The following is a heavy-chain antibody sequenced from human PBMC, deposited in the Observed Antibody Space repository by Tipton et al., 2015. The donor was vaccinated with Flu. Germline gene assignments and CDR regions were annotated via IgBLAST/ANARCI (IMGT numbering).Heavy chain of an antibody. Sequence: TLSLTCTVSNASINRPGYYWNWIRQHSGKGLEWIGYVYYSGRTYYNPSLRSRFTISIDTSKNQFSLKLDSVTAADTAIYYCSKLSDNGDGHWGQGALVSVYS. CDR2: VYYSGRT. D-gene: IGHD4-17*01. V-gene: IGHV4-31*03. CDR3: SKLSDNGDGH. J-gene: IGHJ4*01. CDR1: NASINRPGYY.